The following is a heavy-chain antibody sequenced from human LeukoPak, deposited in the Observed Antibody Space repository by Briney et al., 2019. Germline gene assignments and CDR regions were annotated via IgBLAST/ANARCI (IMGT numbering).Heavy chain of an antibody. V-gene: IGHV4-59*12. CDR3: AREGLAMVRGVLPKEAWGWFDP. Sequence: TSETLSLTCTVSGGSISSYYWSWIRQPPGKGLEWIGYIYYSGSTNYNPSLKSRVTISVDTSKNQFSLKLSSVTAADTAVYYCAREGLAMVRGVLPKEAWGWFDPWGQGTLVTVSS. CDR1: GGSISSYY. CDR2: IYYSGST. J-gene: IGHJ5*02. D-gene: IGHD3-10*01.